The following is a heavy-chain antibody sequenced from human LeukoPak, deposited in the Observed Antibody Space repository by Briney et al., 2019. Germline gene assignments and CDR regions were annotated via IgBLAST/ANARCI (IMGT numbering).Heavy chain of an antibody. CDR2: ISSSGSTI. J-gene: IGHJ6*04. CDR3: AELGITMIGGV. D-gene: IGHD3-10*02. Sequence: GGSLRLSCAASGFTFSSYEMNWVCQAPGKGLEWVSYISSSGSTIYYADSVKGRFTISRDNANNSLYLQMNSLRAEDTAVYYCAELGITMIGGVWGKGTTVTISS. CDR1: GFTFSSYE. V-gene: IGHV3-48*03.